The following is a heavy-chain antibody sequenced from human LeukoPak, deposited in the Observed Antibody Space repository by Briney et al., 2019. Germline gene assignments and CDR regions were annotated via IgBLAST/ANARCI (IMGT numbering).Heavy chain of an antibody. D-gene: IGHD5-18*01. J-gene: IGHJ6*02. V-gene: IGHV1-69*13. CDR1: GGTFISNA. Sequence: ASVKVSCKASGGTFISNAISWVRQAPGHGLEWMGGIVPIFGIVNYAQKFQGRVMVSADESTTTAYMELGSLRSEDTAVYYCARDLRDTDMASYALDVWGQGTTVTVSS. CDR2: IVPIFGIV. CDR3: ARDLRDTDMASYALDV.